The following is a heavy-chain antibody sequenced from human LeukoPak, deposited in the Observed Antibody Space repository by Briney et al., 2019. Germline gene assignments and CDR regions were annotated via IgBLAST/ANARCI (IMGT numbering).Heavy chain of an antibody. D-gene: IGHD4-11*01. CDR2: INHSGST. CDR1: GGSFSGYY. J-gene: IGHJ4*02. V-gene: IGHV4-34*01. CDR3: ARALYSNSPLDY. Sequence: SETLSLTCAVYGGSFSGYYWSWIRQPPGKGLEWIGEINHSGSTNYNPSLKSRVTISVDTSKNQFSLKLSSVTAADTAVYYCARALYSNSPLDYWGQGTLVTVSS.